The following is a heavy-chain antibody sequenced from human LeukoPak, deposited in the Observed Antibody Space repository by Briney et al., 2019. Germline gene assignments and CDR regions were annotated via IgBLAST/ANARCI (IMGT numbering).Heavy chain of an antibody. D-gene: IGHD2-15*01. Sequence: SVKVSCKASGGTFSSYAISWVRQAPGQGLEWMGGIIPIFGTANYAQKFQGRVTITADESTSTAYMELSSLRSKDTAVYYCARGYVVVVAAKDYYYGMDVWGQGTTVTVSS. CDR1: GGTFSSYA. CDR2: IIPIFGTA. J-gene: IGHJ6*02. CDR3: ARGYVVVVAAKDYYYGMDV. V-gene: IGHV1-69*13.